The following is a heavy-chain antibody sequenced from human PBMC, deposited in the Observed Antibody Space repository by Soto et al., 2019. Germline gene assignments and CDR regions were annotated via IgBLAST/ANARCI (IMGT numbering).Heavy chain of an antibody. D-gene: IGHD3-10*01. Sequence: QVQLQESGPGLVKPSQTLSLTCTVSGGSISSGGYYWSWIRQHPGKGLEWIGYIYYSGSTYYNPSLKSRVTISVDTSKNQFSLKLSSVTAADTAVYYCARVGHCSSSVRSTMVRGAIDYWGQGTLVTVSS. CDR2: IYYSGST. CDR1: GGSISSGGYY. V-gene: IGHV4-31*03. J-gene: IGHJ4*02. CDR3: ARVGHCSSSVRSTMVRGAIDY.